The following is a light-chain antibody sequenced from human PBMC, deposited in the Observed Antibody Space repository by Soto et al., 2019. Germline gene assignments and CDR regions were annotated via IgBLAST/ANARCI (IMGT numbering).Light chain of an antibody. V-gene: IGKV3-20*01. Sequence: EIVLTQSPDTLSLSPGERATLSCRASQSGYDGYLAWYQQRPGQPPRLLIYGVFTRANGIPDRFSGSGSGTDFTLTTNKLEPEDSAVYYCQHYGRPQWTFGHGTKVEIK. CDR2: GVF. CDR1: QSGYDGY. CDR3: QHYGRPQWT. J-gene: IGKJ1*01.